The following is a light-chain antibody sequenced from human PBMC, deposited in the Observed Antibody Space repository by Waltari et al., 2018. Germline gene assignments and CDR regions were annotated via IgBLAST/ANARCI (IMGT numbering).Light chain of an antibody. J-gene: IGLJ3*02. Sequence: QLVLTQSPSASASLGASVKLTCTLDSGHSSNIIAWLQQRPEKGPRYLMKVNSDGSHTKGDACCDRFSGSRSGAGRYLTISRVQSEDDADYYCQTGGHGTWVFGGGTRLS. CDR1: SGHSSNI. V-gene: IGLV4-69*01. CDR3: QTGGHGTWV. CDR2: VNSDGSH.